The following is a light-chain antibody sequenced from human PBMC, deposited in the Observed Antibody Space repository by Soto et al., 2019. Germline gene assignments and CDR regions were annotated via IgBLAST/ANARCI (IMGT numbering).Light chain of an antibody. CDR3: QQSDSTQT. CDR2: AAS. Sequence: DIQTNQSPSSRSATVRDRCTVTFRASQSISSYLNWYQQKPGKAPKLLLYAASSLLSGVPSTFSGSGSGTDFTLTISSLQPEDFATYYCQQSDSTQTFGQGTKVDI. J-gene: IGKJ1*01. V-gene: IGKV1-39*01. CDR1: QSISSY.